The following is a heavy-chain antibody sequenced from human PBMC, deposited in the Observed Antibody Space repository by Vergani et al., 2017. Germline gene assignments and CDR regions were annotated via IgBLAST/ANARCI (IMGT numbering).Heavy chain of an antibody. V-gene: IGHV4-34*01. Sequence: QVQLQQWGAGLLKPSETLSLTCAVYGGSFSGYYWSWIRQPPGKGLEWIGEINHSGSTNYNPSLKSRVTISVDTSKNQFSLKLSPVTAADTAVYYCERVIEKYYAAGSYYNRYYYGMDVWGQGTTVTVSS. CDR3: ERVIEKYYAAGSYYNRYYYGMDV. J-gene: IGHJ6*02. CDR1: GGSFSGYY. D-gene: IGHD3-10*01. CDR2: INHSGST.